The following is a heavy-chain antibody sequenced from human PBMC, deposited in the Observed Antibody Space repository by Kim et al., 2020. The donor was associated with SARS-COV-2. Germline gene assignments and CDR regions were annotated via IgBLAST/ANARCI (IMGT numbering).Heavy chain of an antibody. V-gene: IGHV4-34*01. CDR2: INHSGST. D-gene: IGHD7-27*01. Sequence: SETLSLTCAVYGGSFSGYYWSWIRQPPGKGLEWIGEINHSGSTNYNPSLKSRVTISVDTYKNQFSLKLSSVTAADTAVYYCARAELNWGQAAFDYWGQGTLVTVSS. CDR3: ARAELNWGQAAFDY. J-gene: IGHJ4*02. CDR1: GGSFSGYY.